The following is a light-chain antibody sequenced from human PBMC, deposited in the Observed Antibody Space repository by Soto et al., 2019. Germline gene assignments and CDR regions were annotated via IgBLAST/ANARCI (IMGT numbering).Light chain of an antibody. CDR3: QQYNSYENT. CDR1: QSISSW. J-gene: IGKJ2*01. CDR2: DAS. Sequence: DIQMTQSPSTLSASVGDRVTITCRASQSISSWLAWYQQKPGKAPKLLIYDASSLESGVPSRFSGSGSGTEFTLTISSLQPDDFASYYCQQYNSYENTFGQGTKLEIK. V-gene: IGKV1-5*01.